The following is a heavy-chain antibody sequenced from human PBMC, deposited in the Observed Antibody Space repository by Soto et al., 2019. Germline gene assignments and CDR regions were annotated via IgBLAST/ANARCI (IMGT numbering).Heavy chain of an antibody. J-gene: IGHJ1*01. Sequence: QVQLVQSGAEVKKPGASVRVSCKASGYTFTSYDIYWVRQATGQVLEWLGWMNPFSGNAVYTQKFQARVTMTRDTSINTVYMEMRGLRSEDMAVYYCTRGQGNHWGQGSLVTVSS. V-gene: IGHV1-8*01. CDR2: MNPFSGNA. CDR1: GYTFTSYD. CDR3: TRGQGNH.